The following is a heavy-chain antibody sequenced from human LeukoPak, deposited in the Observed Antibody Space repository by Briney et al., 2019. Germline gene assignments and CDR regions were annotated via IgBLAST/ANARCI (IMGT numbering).Heavy chain of an antibody. V-gene: IGHV4-59*12. J-gene: IGHJ3*02. CDR2: IYYSGST. CDR3: ARSSPRAGYDFWSGYYPGAFDI. D-gene: IGHD3-3*01. CDR1: GGSISSYY. Sequence: SETLSLTCTVSGGSISSYYWSWIRQPPGKGLEWIGYIYYSGSTNYNPSLKSRVTISVDTSKNQFSLKLSSVTAADTAVYYCARSSPRAGYDFWSGYYPGAFDIWGQGTMVTVSS.